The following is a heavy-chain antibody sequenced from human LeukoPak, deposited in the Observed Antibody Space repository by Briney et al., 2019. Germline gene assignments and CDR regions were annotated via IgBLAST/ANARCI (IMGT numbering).Heavy chain of an antibody. Sequence: GGSLRLSCSASGFTFSIYAMSWVRQAPGKGLKWVSGISGSAGSSGGSTSYADSVKGRFTISRDNSKNTLYLQMNSLRVEDTAVYYCANSPGPRSGVLDYWGQGTLVTVSS. CDR1: GFTFSIYA. CDR2: ISGSAGSSGGST. V-gene: IGHV3-23*01. CDR3: ANSPGPRSGVLDY. D-gene: IGHD6-19*01. J-gene: IGHJ4*02.